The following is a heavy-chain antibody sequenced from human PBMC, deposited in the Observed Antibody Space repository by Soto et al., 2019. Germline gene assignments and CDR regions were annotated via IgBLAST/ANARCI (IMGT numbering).Heavy chain of an antibody. V-gene: IGHV5-51*01. Sequence: EVQLVQSGAEVKKPGESLKISCKGSGYSFTSYWIGWVRQMPGKGLEWMGIIYPGDSDTRYSPSFQGQVTISADKSSSTADRXXSXLXXADTEMYYCARHYGYYYYVWGGYRPGDNCYYGMDVWGQGTTVTGSS. D-gene: IGHD3-16*02. CDR1: GYSFTSYW. CDR3: ARHYGYYYYVWGGYRPGDNCYYGMDV. CDR2: IYPGDSDT. J-gene: IGHJ6*02.